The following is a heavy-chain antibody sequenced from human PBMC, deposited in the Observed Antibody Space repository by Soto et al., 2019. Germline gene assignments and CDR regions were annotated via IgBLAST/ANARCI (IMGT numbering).Heavy chain of an antibody. V-gene: IGHV1-8*01. Sequence: ASVKVSCKASGYTFTSYDINWVRQATGQGLEWMGWMNPNSGNTGYAQKFQGRVTMTRNPSISTAYMELSSLRSEDTAVYYCARGRRYYDFWSGSQNYYYMDVWGKGTTVTVSS. D-gene: IGHD3-3*01. CDR3: ARGRRYYDFWSGSQNYYYMDV. CDR2: MNPNSGNT. CDR1: GYTFTSYD. J-gene: IGHJ6*03.